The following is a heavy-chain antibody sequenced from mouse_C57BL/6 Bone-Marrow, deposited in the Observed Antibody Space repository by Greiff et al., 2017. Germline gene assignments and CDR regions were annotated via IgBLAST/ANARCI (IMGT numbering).Heavy chain of an antibody. V-gene: IGHV2-2*01. J-gene: IGHJ3*01. CDR1: GFSLTSYG. D-gene: IGHD2-3*01. CDR3: ARNYDGFPWFAY. Sequence: QVQLQQSGPGLVQPSQSLSITCTVSGFSLTSYGVHWVRQSPGKGLEWLGVIWSGGSTDYNAAFISRLSISKDNSKSQVCFKMNSLQADDTAIYYCARNYDGFPWFAYWGQGTLVTVSA. CDR2: IWSGGST.